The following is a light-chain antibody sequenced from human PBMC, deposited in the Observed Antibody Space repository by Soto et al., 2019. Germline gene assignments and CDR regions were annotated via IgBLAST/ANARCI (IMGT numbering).Light chain of an antibody. CDR2: GAS. Sequence: EIAMTQSPDTLSVSPGDRATLSCRASQGVRSDLAWYQQKAGQSPRLLIYGASTRAPETPARFSGSGSETEFTLTISSLQSEDFAVYYCQQYSKWPLTFGGGTKV. J-gene: IGKJ4*01. V-gene: IGKV3-15*01. CDR3: QQYSKWPLT. CDR1: QGVRSD.